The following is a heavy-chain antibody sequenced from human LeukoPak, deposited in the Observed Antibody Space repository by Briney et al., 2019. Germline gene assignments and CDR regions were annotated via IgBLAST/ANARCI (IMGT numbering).Heavy chain of an antibody. Sequence: ASVKVSCKASGYTFTSYDINWVRQATGQGLEWMGWMNPNSGSTGYAQKFQGRVTITRNTSISTAYMELSGLRSEDTAVYYCAKAVSGNYIKGFDYWGQGTLVTVSS. CDR2: MNPNSGST. D-gene: IGHD1-26*01. CDR3: AKAVSGNYIKGFDY. CDR1: GYTFTSYD. V-gene: IGHV1-8*03. J-gene: IGHJ4*02.